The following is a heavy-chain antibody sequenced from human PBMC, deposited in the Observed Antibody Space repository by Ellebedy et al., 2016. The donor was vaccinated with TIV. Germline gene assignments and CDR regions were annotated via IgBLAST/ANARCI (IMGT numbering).Heavy chain of an antibody. CDR1: GFAFSEYW. CDR2: INSDASTT. V-gene: IGHV3-74*01. J-gene: IGHJ4*02. CDR3: MRGGPLGSY. Sequence: GGSLRLXXAASGFAFSEYWMHWVRQAPGKGLVWLSNINSDASTTTYADSVKGRFTISRDNAKNTLYLQMSSLRAEDTAVYYCMRGGPLGSYWGQGTLVTVSS. D-gene: IGHD1-26*01.